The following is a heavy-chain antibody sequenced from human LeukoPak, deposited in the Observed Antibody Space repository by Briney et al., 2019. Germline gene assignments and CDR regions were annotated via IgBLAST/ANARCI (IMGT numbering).Heavy chain of an antibody. Sequence: GGSLRLSCVASGFTFSSYAMSWVRQAPGKWLEWVSGISGSGGETYYVNSAKGRFTISRDNSKNTLYLQMNSLRAEDTAVYYCARDPSPRTVTTFYFDYWGQGTLVTVSS. J-gene: IGHJ4*02. D-gene: IGHD4-11*01. CDR3: ARDPSPRTVTTFYFDY. CDR2: ISGSGGET. V-gene: IGHV3-23*01. CDR1: GFTFSSYA.